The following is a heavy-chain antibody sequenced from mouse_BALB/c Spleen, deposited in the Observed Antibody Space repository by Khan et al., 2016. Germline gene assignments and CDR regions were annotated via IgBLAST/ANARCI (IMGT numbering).Heavy chain of an antibody. CDR3: ARSRDRDYAMDY. D-gene: IGHD3-3*01. Sequence: LVKTGASVKISCKASGSSLTGYSMHWVKQSHGKSLEWIGYISCSHGATSYNPKFKGKATFTVATSSSTAYMQFKRLTYEDCAVSYCARSRDRDYAMDYWGQGTSVTVSS. CDR2: ISCSHGAT. CDR1: GSSLTGYS. V-gene: IGHV1S34*01. J-gene: IGHJ4*01.